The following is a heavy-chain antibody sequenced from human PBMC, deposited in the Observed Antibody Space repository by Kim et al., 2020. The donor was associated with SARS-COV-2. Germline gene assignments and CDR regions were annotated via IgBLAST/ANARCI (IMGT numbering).Heavy chain of an antibody. CDR1: GFPFSNYA. V-gene: IGHV3-23*01. Sequence: GGSLRLSCAASGFPFSNYAMTWVRQAPGKGLEWVSVIRGGSDDTFYADSVRGRFTFSTDKSKNTLYLQRSGLRAEDTAIYYFAKGGYSYGDCGAYY. J-gene: IGHJ4*01. CDR2: IRGGSDDT. CDR3: AKGGYSYGDCGAYY. D-gene: IGHD2-21*02.